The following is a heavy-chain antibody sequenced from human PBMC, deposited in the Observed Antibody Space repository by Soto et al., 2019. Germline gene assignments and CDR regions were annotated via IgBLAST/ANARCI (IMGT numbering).Heavy chain of an antibody. CDR1: GGTFSSYS. Sequence: SAKASCKASGGTFSSYSISWVQQAPGQGLEWMGGIIPIFGTANYAQKFQGRVTITADESTSTAYMELSSLRSEDTAVYYCARDGSSSSSGGALGVWGQGTTVTVSS. D-gene: IGHD6-6*01. V-gene: IGHV1-69*13. CDR2: IIPIFGTA. CDR3: ARDGSSSSSGGALGV. J-gene: IGHJ6*02.